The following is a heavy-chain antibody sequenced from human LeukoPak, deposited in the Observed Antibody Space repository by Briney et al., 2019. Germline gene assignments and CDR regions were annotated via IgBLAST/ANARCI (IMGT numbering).Heavy chain of an antibody. J-gene: IGHJ4*02. CDR2: IVVGSGNT. CDR1: GFTFTSSA. Sequence: GTSVKVSCTASGFTFTSSAMQWVRQARAQRLEWIGWIVVGSGNTNYAQKFQERVTITRDMSTSTAYMELSSLRSEDTAVYYCAAVTASYYDSSGYYSSFDYWGQGTLVTVSS. CDR3: AAVTASYYDSSGYYSSFDY. D-gene: IGHD3-22*01. V-gene: IGHV1-58*02.